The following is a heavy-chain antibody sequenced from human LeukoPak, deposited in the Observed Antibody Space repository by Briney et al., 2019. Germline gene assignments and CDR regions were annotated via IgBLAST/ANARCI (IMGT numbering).Heavy chain of an antibody. D-gene: IGHD3-22*01. CDR3: ARDKDSSGYWDHWFDP. J-gene: IGHJ5*02. CDR1: GGSISSGGYY. CDR2: IYYSGST. V-gene: IGHV4-31*03. Sequence: SETLSLTCTVSGGSISSGGYYWSWIRQHPGKGLEWIGYIYYSGSTYYNPSLKSRVTISIDTSKNQFSLKLSSVTAADTAVYYCARDKDSSGYWDHWFDPWGQGTLVTVSS.